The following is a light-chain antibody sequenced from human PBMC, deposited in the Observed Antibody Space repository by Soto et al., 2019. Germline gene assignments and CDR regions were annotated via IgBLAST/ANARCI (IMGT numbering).Light chain of an antibody. J-gene: IGLJ2*01. Sequence: QSALTQPASVSGSPGQSITISCTGTSSDVGGYNYVYWYQQHPGKAPKLMIYDVSNRPSGVSNRFAGSESGNTASLTISGLQAEDEADYYCSSYTSRSTVVFGGGTKLTVL. CDR2: DVS. V-gene: IGLV2-14*01. CDR3: SSYTSRSTVV. CDR1: SSDVGGYNY.